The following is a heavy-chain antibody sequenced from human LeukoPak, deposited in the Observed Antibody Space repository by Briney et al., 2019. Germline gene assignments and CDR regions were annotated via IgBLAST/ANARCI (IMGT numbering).Heavy chain of an antibody. D-gene: IGHD1-26*01. Sequence: PGGSLRLSCAASGFTFSSYAMHWVRQAPGKGLEWVAVISYDGSNKYYADSVKGRFTISRDNSKNTLCLQMNSLRAEDTAVYFCARGSAVSFFDYWGQGTLVTVSS. CDR2: ISYDGSNK. CDR3: ARGSAVSFFDY. V-gene: IGHV3-30*14. J-gene: IGHJ4*02. CDR1: GFTFSSYA.